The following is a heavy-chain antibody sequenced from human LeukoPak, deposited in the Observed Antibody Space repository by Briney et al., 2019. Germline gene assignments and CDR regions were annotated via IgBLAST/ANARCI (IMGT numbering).Heavy chain of an antibody. CDR2: INHNGNVN. Sequence: GGSLRLSCAASGFTFSSYWMYWARQAPGKGLEWVASINHNGNVNYYVDSVKGRFTISRDNAKNSLYLQMSNLRAEDTAVYFCARGGGLDVWGQGTLVTVSS. J-gene: IGHJ1*01. CDR3: ARGGGLDV. V-gene: IGHV3-7*03. CDR1: GFTFSSYW. D-gene: IGHD3/OR15-3a*01.